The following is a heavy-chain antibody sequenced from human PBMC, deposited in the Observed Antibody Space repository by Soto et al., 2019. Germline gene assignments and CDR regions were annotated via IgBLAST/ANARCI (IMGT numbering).Heavy chain of an antibody. D-gene: IGHD6-13*01. V-gene: IGHV5-51*01. Sequence: PGESLKISCEVSGYSFTSYWIGWLRQMPGKGLEWMGIIYPGDSDTRYSPSFQGQVTISADKSISTAYLQWSSLKASDTAMYYCARSDTKGAAAGIAHNFHYWGQGTLVTLSS. CDR2: IYPGDSDT. CDR1: GYSFTSYW. J-gene: IGHJ4*02. CDR3: ARSDTKGAAAGIAHNFHY.